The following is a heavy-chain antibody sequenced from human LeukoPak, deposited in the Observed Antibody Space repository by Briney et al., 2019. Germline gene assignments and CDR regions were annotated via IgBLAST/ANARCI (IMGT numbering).Heavy chain of an antibody. CDR3: ARTHYYYDSSGSRPDY. J-gene: IGHJ4*02. CDR1: GFTFSSYA. V-gene: IGHV3-30-3*01. Sequence: GGSLRLSCAASGFTFSSYAMHWVRQAPGKGLEWVAVISYDGSNKYYADSVKGRFTISRDNSKNTLYLQMNSLRAEDTAVYYCARTHYYYDSSGSRPDYWGQGTLVTVSS. CDR2: ISYDGSNK. D-gene: IGHD3-22*01.